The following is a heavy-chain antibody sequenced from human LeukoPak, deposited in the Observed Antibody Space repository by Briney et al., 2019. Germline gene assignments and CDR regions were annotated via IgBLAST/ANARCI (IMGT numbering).Heavy chain of an antibody. CDR2: INHSGST. J-gene: IGHJ4*02. CDR3: ARSRRFGFYYFDY. Sequence: PSETLSLTCAVYGGSFSGYYWSWIRQPPGKGLEWIGEINHSGSTNYNPSLKSRVTISVDTSKNQFSLKLSSVTAADTAVYYCARSRRFGFYYFDYWGQGTLVTVSS. D-gene: IGHD3-10*01. V-gene: IGHV4-34*01. CDR1: GGSFSGYY.